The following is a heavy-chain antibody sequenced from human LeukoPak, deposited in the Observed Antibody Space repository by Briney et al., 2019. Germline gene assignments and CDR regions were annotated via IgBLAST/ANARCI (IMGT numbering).Heavy chain of an antibody. CDR1: GNYW. D-gene: IGHD2-2*01. Sequence: GGSLRLSCAASGNYWMHWVRQAPGKGLVWVSHINSDGSWTSYADSVKGRFTISKDNAKNTVYLQMDNLRAEDTAVYYCVSFYETYWGRGTLVTVSS. CDR3: VSFYETY. V-gene: IGHV3-74*01. J-gene: IGHJ4*02. CDR2: INSDGSWT.